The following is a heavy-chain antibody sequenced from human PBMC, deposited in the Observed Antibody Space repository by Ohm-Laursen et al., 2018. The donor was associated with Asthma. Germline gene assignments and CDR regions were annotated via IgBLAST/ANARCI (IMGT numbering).Heavy chain of an antibody. CDR1: GFTFSSYA. CDR2: ISGSGGST. D-gene: IGHD6-13*01. Sequence: SLRLSCSASGFTFSSYAMSWVRQAPGKGLEWVSAISGSGGSTYYADSVKGRFTISRDNSKNTLYLQMNSLRAEDTAVYYCAKGISSSWYFFLGHDALDIWGQGTMVTVSS. CDR3: AKGISSSWYFFLGHDALDI. J-gene: IGHJ3*02. V-gene: IGHV3-23*01.